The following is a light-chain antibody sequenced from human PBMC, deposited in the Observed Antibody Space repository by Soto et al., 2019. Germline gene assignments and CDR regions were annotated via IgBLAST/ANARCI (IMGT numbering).Light chain of an antibody. CDR2: EVS. V-gene: IGLV2-14*01. Sequence: QSVLTKPASVSGSPGQSITISCTGTSSDVGGYNYLSWYQQHPGKAPKLMIYEVSNRPAGVSNRFYGSRSGNTASLTISGLQAEDEADYYCSSYTSGSTRVFGGGTKLTVL. J-gene: IGLJ3*02. CDR3: SSYTSGSTRV. CDR1: SSDVGGYNY.